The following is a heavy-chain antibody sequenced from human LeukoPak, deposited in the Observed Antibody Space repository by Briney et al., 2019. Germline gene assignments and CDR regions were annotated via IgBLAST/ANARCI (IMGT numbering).Heavy chain of an antibody. V-gene: IGHV3-7*01. J-gene: IGHJ3*02. CDR2: INQDGTIK. D-gene: IGHD2-15*01. CDR3: SGGDVFDI. CDR1: GFTFSTYW. Sequence: GGSLRLSCAGSGFTFSTYWMTWVRQAPGKGLEWVANINQDGTIKQYVESVKGRFTISRDNVKTSLYLQMNSLGDEDTAIYYCSGGDVFDIWGQGTMVTVSS.